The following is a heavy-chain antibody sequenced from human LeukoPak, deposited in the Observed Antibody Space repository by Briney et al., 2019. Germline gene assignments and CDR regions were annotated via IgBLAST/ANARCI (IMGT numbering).Heavy chain of an antibody. D-gene: IGHD6-13*01. V-gene: IGHV3-48*03. CDR3: ARDRIEQQRTLGRSSNYYYYYYMDV. Sequence: GGSLRLSCAASGFTFSSYEMNWVRQAPGKGLEWVSYISSSSSTIYYADSVKGRFTISRDNAKNSLYLQMNSLRAEDTAVYYCARDRIEQQRTLGRSSNYYYYYYMDVWGKGTTVTVSS. CDR2: ISSSSSTI. CDR1: GFTFSSYE. J-gene: IGHJ6*03.